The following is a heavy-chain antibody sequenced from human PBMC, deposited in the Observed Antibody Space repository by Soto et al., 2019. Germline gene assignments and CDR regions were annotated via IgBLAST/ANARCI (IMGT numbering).Heavy chain of an antibody. D-gene: IGHD6-19*01. CDR3: ATDLRSSSSGGSDY. J-gene: IGHJ4*02. V-gene: IGHV1-24*01. CDR2: FDPEDGET. CDR1: GYTLTELS. Sequence: ASVKVSCKVSGYTLTELSMHWVRQAPGKGLEWMGGFDPEDGETIYAQKFQGRVTMTEDTSTDTAYMELSSLRSEDTAVYYCATDLRSSSSGGSDYWGQGTLVTLSS.